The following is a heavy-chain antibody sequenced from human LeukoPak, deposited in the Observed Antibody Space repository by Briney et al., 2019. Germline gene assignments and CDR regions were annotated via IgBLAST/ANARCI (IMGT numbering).Heavy chain of an antibody. Sequence: PSETLSLTCTVSGGSISSYYWSWIRQPPGKGLEWIGYIHYSGSTNYNPSLKSRVTISVDTSKNQFSLKLSSVTAADTAVYYCARHKSSGWYVYALDYWGQGTLVTVSS. CDR2: IHYSGST. CDR3: ARHKSSGWYVYALDY. D-gene: IGHD6-19*01. V-gene: IGHV4-59*08. CDR1: GGSISSYY. J-gene: IGHJ4*02.